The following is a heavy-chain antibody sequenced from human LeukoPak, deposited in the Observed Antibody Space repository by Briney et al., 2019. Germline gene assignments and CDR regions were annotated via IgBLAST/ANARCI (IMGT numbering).Heavy chain of an antibody. CDR2: ISSSSSYK. D-gene: IGHD3-10*01. CDR3: ARVYFGSGSYSGPSDF. V-gene: IGHV3-21*06. J-gene: IGHJ4*02. CDR1: GFTFGTYT. Sequence: GGSLRLSCVASGFTFGTYTMNWVRQAPGKGLEWVSSISSSSSYKYYPDSVKGRFTISRDNAESSLDLQMNSLRLEDTAVYFCARVYFGSGSYSGPSDFWGQGTLVTVSS.